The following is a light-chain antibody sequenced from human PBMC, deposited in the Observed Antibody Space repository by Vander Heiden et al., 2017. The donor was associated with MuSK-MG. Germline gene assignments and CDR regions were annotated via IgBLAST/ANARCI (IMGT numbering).Light chain of an antibody. V-gene: IGKV4-1*01. CDR1: QSVLYSSNNKNY. Sequence: DIVMTQSPDSLAVSLGERATINCKSSQSVLYSSNNKNYLAWYQQKPGQPPKLLIYWASTRESGVPDRFSGSGSGTDFTLTISSLQAEDVAVYYCQQYDSTPFTFGNGTKVDIK. CDR3: QQYDSTPFT. CDR2: WAS. J-gene: IGKJ3*01.